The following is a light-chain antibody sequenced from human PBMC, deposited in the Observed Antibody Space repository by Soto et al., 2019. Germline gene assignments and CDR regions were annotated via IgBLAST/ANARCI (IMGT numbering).Light chain of an antibody. CDR3: LHYNSYPLT. Sequence: DVQVTQSSASLSVSLGDRVTITCLASQGIRNDLGWYQQKPGKAPKRLIYAASSLQSGVPSRFSGSGSGTEFTLTISSLQPEDFATYYCLHYNSYPLTVGGGTKVDIK. CDR1: QGIRND. V-gene: IGKV1-17*01. J-gene: IGKJ4*01. CDR2: AAS.